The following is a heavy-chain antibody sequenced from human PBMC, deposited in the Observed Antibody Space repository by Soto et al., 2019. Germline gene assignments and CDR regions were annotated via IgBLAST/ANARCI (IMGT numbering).Heavy chain of an antibody. Sequence: EVQLVESGGGLVQPGGSLRLSCAASGFTFSAFEMNWVRQAPGKGLEWISYISGVSYNIKYADSGKGRFTVSRDNAKNTLYLHMTSMRAEDTGVYYCARDDSRGWHYQGLSDYWGQGTLVTVSS. V-gene: IGHV3-48*03. CDR2: ISGVSYNI. D-gene: IGHD6-19*01. J-gene: IGHJ4*02. CDR1: GFTFSAFE. CDR3: ARDDSRGWHYQGLSDY.